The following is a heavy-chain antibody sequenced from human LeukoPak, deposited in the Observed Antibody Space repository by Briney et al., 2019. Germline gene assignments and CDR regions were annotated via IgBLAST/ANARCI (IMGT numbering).Heavy chain of an antibody. CDR3: VRVGTAVTRHLDY. Sequence: GASLRPSCEASGFPFSGYSMNWVRQAPGKGLEWVSIISSDSSHIYDTDSAKGRFPISRDNAKNSLYLQMNSLRAEDTAVYYCVRVGTAVTRHLDYWGQGTLVTVSS. J-gene: IGHJ4*02. CDR1: GFPFSGYS. V-gene: IGHV3-21*01. D-gene: IGHD4-23*01. CDR2: ISSDSSHI.